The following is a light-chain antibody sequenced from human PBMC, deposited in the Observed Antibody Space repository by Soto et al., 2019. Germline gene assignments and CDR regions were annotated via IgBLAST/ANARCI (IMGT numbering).Light chain of an antibody. CDR3: QQRSNWPPGGT. V-gene: IGKV3-11*01. CDR1: QSVSSY. CDR2: DAS. J-gene: IGKJ1*01. Sequence: EIVLTQSPATLSLSPGERATLSCRASQSVSSYLAWYQQKPGQAPRLLTYDASNRATGIPARFSGSGSGTDFTLTISSLEPEDFAVYYCQQRSNWPPGGTFGQGNKVDIK.